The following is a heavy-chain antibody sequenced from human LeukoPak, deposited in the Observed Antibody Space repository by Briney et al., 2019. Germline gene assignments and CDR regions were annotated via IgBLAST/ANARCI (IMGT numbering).Heavy chain of an antibody. CDR1: VYTFTSYT. CDR3: AREQGSSWHFDY. V-gene: IGHV1-3*01. Sequence: ASVKVSCKASVYTFTSYTMHWVRQAPGQRLEWMGWINAGNDNTKYSQKFQGRVTITRDTSASTAYVELSSLRSEDTAVYYCAREQGSSWHFDYWGQGTLVTVSS. CDR2: INAGNDNT. D-gene: IGHD6-13*01. J-gene: IGHJ4*02.